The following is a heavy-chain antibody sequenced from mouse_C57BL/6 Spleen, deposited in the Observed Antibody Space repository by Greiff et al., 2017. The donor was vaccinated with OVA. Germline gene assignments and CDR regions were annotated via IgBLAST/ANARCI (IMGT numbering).Heavy chain of an antibody. J-gene: IGHJ3*01. Sequence: QVQLQQPGAELVRPGSSVKLSCKASGYTFTSYWMHWVKQRPIQGLEWIGNIDPSDSETHYNQKFKDKATLTVDKSSSTAYMQLSSLTSEDSAVYYCARVGGYDWFAYWGQGTLVTVSA. CDR2: IDPSDSET. D-gene: IGHD2-2*01. V-gene: IGHV1-52*01. CDR1: GYTFTSYW. CDR3: ARVGGYDWFAY.